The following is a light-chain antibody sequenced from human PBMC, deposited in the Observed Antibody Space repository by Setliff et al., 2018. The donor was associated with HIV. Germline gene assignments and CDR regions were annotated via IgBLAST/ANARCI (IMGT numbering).Light chain of an antibody. CDR2: EVT. Sequence: QSVLTQPPSASGSPGQSVTISCTGTSSDVGGYNYVSWYQQHPGKAPKLMIYEVTKRTSGVPDRFSGSKSGNTASLTVSGLQAEDEADYYCNSKTGDSIYVCGSGTRSPS. V-gene: IGLV2-8*01. CDR3: NSKTGDSIYV. CDR1: SSDVGGYNY. J-gene: IGLJ1*01.